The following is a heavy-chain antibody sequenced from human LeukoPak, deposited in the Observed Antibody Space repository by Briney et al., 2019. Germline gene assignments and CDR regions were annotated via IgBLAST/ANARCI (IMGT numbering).Heavy chain of an antibody. Sequence: ASETLSLTCTVSGGSISSSSYYWGWIRQPPGKGLEWIGSIYYSGSTYYNPSLKSRVTISVDTSKNQFSLKLSSVTAADTAVYYCARGCSSTSCYTGYFDLWGRGTLVTVSS. V-gene: IGHV4-39*01. CDR3: ARGCSSTSCYTGYFDL. J-gene: IGHJ2*01. CDR2: IYYSGST. D-gene: IGHD2-2*02. CDR1: GGSISSSSYY.